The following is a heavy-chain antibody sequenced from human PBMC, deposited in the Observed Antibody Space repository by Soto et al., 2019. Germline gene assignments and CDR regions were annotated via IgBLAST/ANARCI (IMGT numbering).Heavy chain of an antibody. J-gene: IGHJ4*02. V-gene: IGHV1-69*01. CDR2: IIPIFGTA. Sequence: QVQLVQSGAEVKKPGSSVKVSCKASGGTFSSYANSWVRQAPGQGLEWMGGIIPIFGTANYAQKFQGRVTITADESTSTAYMELSSLRSEDTAVYYCASWVDRDYDILTGHDYWGQGTLVTVSS. CDR1: GGTFSSYA. CDR3: ASWVDRDYDILTGHDY. D-gene: IGHD3-9*01.